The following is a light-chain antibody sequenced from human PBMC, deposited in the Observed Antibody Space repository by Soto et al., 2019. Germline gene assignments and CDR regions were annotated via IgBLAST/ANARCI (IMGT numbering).Light chain of an antibody. Sequence: AIQMTQSPSSLSASVGDRVTITCRASQGIRNDLGWYQQKPGKAPKLLIYAASSLQSGVPSRFSGSGSGTDFTLTIGSLQPEDFATYYCLQDYNYLKLTFGGGTKVEIK. CDR2: AAS. CDR3: LQDYNYLKLT. V-gene: IGKV1-6*01. J-gene: IGKJ4*01. CDR1: QGIRND.